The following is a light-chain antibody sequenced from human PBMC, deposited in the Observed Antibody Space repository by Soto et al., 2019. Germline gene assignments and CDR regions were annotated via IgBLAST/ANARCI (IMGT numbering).Light chain of an antibody. CDR2: GSS. V-gene: IGKV3-15*01. CDR1: ESVGSS. CDR3: QQYNEWPRT. Sequence: EMVVTQSPATLSVSPGERATLWCRASESVGSSLAWYQHKPGQAPRLLIYGSSTRATGIPARFSGSGSGTEFTLTITSLQSEDFAGYYCQQYNEWPRTFGQGTKVEIK. J-gene: IGKJ1*01.